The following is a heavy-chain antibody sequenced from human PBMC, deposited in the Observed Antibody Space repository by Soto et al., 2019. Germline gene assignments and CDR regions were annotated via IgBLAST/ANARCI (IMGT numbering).Heavy chain of an antibody. Sequence: SVKVSCKASGGTFSSYAMSLVRQAPGQGLEWMGGIIPIFGTANYAQKFQGRGTITADESTSTAYLELSSLRSEDTAGYYCARVRDGWGSYYYYYGMDVWGQGTTVTVSS. CDR2: IIPIFGTA. J-gene: IGHJ6*02. D-gene: IGHD3-10*01. V-gene: IGHV1-69*13. CDR3: ARVRDGWGSYYYYYGMDV. CDR1: GGTFSSYA.